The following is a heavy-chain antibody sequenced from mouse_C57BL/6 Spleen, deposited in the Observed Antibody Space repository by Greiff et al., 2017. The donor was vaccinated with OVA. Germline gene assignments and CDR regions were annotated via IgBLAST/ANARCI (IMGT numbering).Heavy chain of an antibody. CDR1: GYTFTDYE. CDR2: IDPDTGGT. CDR3: TREDCDYVLTFAY. D-gene: IGHD2-13*01. Sequence: QVQLQQSGAELVRPGASVTLSCKASGYTFTDYEMHWVKQTPVHGLEWIGAIDPDTGGTAYNQKFKGKAILTADKSSSTAYMELRSLTSEDSAVYYCTREDCDYVLTFAYWGQGTLVTVSA. V-gene: IGHV1-15*01. J-gene: IGHJ3*01.